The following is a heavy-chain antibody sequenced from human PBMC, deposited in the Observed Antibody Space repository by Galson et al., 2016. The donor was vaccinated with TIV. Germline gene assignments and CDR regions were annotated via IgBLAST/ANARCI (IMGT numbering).Heavy chain of an antibody. CDR2: FIPLFGTP. CDR3: AKDRNTAMDTYHQYYGMDV. CDR1: GDTFLSYP. D-gene: IGHD5-18*01. Sequence: SVKVSCKASGDTFLSYPSNWVRQALGQGLEWMGGFIPLFGTPNYAQKFQGRVTITADESTSTVHMELSSLRSEDTAVYYCAKDRNTAMDTYHQYYGMDVWGQGTTVTVSS. V-gene: IGHV1-69*13. J-gene: IGHJ6*02.